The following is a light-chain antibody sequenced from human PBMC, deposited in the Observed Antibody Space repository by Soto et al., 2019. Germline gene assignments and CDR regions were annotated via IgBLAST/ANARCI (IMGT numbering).Light chain of an antibody. CDR3: QQYSRYSYR. CDR2: DAS. CDR1: QTINNW. Sequence: DIQMTQSPPTLSASVGDRVTITCRASQTINNWLAWYQQKPGKAPNLLIYDASSLQTGVPSRFSGSGSGTEFTLTISSLQPDDFATYYCQQYSRYSYRFGQGTKLEI. J-gene: IGKJ2*03. V-gene: IGKV1-5*01.